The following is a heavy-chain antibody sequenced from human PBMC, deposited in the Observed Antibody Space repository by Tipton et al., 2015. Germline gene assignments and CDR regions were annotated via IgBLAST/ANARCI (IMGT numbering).Heavy chain of an antibody. J-gene: IGHJ4*02. CDR3: ARARGRHGGLFDS. Sequence: TLSLTCAVSGYSISSGYYWGWIRQPPGKGLEWIGSVHYSGSTYYNPSLKSRVTISVDTSKTQFSLKMSSVTASDTAVYYCARARGRHGGLFDSWGQGILVTVSS. D-gene: IGHD4-23*01. CDR1: GYSISSGYY. CDR2: VHYSGST. V-gene: IGHV4-38-2*01.